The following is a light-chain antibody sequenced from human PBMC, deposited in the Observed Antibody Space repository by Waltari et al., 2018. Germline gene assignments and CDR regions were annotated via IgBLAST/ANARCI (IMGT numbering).Light chain of an antibody. CDR2: EVS. J-gene: IGLJ3*02. V-gene: IGLV2-14*01. Sequence: QSALTQPASVAGSPGQSITSSCTGTSTDGCGYNYVSWYQHPPGKAPNLMIYEVSNRPSGVSNRFSGSKSGNTASLPISGLQAEAEADYYCSSYTSSSPLEFGGGTKLTVL. CDR1: STDGCGYNY. CDR3: SSYTSSSPLE.